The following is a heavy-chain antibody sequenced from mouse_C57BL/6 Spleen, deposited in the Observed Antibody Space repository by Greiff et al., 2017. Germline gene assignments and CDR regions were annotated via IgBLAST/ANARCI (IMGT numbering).Heavy chain of an antibody. Sequence: EVQLQQSVPELVKPGASVKISCKASGYTFTDYYMNWVKQSHGKSLEWIGDINPNNGGTSYNQKFKGKATLTVDKSSSTAYMELRSLTSEDSAVYYCARGGERELDYAMDYWGQGTSVTVSS. D-gene: IGHD1-3*01. CDR2: INPNNGGT. CDR1: GYTFTDYY. V-gene: IGHV1-26*01. CDR3: ARGGERELDYAMDY. J-gene: IGHJ4*01.